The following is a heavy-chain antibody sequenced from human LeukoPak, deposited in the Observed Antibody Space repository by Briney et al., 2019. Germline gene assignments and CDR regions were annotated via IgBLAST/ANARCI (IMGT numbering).Heavy chain of an antibody. CDR1: GFTFISYW. Sequence: PGGSLRLSCAASGFTFISYWMYCVRQAPGKGLVWVSRINSDGGSTTYAESVKGRFTISRDNAKNTLSLQMNSLRAEDTAVYYCARVTSIRGAIDIWGQGTMVTVSS. D-gene: IGHD2-2*01. CDR2: INSDGGST. CDR3: ARVTSIRGAIDI. J-gene: IGHJ3*02. V-gene: IGHV3-74*01.